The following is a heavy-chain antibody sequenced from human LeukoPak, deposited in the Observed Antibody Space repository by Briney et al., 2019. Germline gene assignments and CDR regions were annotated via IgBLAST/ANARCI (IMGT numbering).Heavy chain of an antibody. CDR1: GGTFSSYA. D-gene: IGHD1-7*01. J-gene: IGHJ6*03. CDR3: ARVAGTTDYYYYMDV. V-gene: IGHV1-69*13. Sequence: ASVKVSCKASGGTFSSYAISWVRQAPGQGLEWMGGIIPIFGTANYAQKFQGRVTITADESTSTAYMELSSLRSEDTAVYYCARVAGTTDYYYYMDVWGKGTTVTVSS. CDR2: IIPIFGTA.